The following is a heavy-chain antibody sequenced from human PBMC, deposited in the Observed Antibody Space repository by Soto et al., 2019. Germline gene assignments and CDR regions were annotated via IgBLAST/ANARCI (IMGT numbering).Heavy chain of an antibody. Sequence: QEQLMESGGGVVQPGRSLRLSCVASGFSFSSQAMHWVRQAPGKGLEWVAAISNDGNRQLYADSVKDRFTISRDNSRNTLDLQMNNLRTEYTGVYFCARDIYSYGSVGTPDIWGQGTMVTVSS. CDR1: GFSFSSQA. CDR3: ARDIYSYGSVGTPDI. D-gene: IGHD5-18*01. CDR2: ISNDGNRQ. J-gene: IGHJ3*02. V-gene: IGHV3-30-3*01.